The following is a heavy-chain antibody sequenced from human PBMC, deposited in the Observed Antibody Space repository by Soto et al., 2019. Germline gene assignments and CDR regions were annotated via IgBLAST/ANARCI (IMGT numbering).Heavy chain of an antibody. Sequence: GGSLRLSCAASGFTFSDYSINWVRQAPGKGLEWVSYISSSSINIYYADSVKGRFTISRDNAKNSLYLQVNSLRDEDTALYYCATRPPGERYFGVLDFWGQGTLVTVSS. V-gene: IGHV3-48*02. CDR3: ATRPPGERYFGVLDF. J-gene: IGHJ4*02. CDR2: ISSSSINI. D-gene: IGHD3-3*01. CDR1: GFTFSDYS.